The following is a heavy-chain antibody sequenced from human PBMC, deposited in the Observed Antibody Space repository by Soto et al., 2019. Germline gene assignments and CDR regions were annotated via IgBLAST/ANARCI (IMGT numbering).Heavy chain of an antibody. CDR3: ARAGVSYGYIRLGYYYYYGMDV. D-gene: IGHD5-18*01. CDR2: IYYSGST. CDR1: GGSISSGGYY. Sequence: SETLSLTCTVSGGSISSGGYYWSWIRQHPGKGLEWIGYIYYSGSTYYNPSLKSRVTISVDTSKNQFSLKLSSVTAADTAVYYCARAGVSYGYIRLGYYYYYGMDVWGQGTTVTVSS. J-gene: IGHJ6*02. V-gene: IGHV4-31*03.